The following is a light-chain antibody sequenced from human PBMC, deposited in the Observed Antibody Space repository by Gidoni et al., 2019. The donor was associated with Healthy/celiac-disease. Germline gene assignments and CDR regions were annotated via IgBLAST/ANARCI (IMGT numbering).Light chain of an antibody. CDR1: QSISSL. CDR3: QQYNSYSGT. Sequence: DIQMTQSPTTLSASVGDRVTITCRASQSISSLLAWYQQKPGKAPKILIYKASSLESGVPSRFSGSGSGTEFTLTISSLQPDDFATYYCQQYNSYSGTFGQGTKVEIK. CDR2: KAS. J-gene: IGKJ1*01. V-gene: IGKV1-5*03.